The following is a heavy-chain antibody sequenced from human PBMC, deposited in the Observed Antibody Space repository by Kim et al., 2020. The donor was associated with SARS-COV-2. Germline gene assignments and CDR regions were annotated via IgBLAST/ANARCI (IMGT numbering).Heavy chain of an antibody. V-gene: IGHV4-4*02. D-gene: IGHD2-8*01. CDR3: ARSLYCTNGVCYNNWFDP. J-gene: IGHJ5*02. Sequence: KSRVTISVDKSKNQFSLKLSSVTAADTAVYYCARSLYCTNGVCYNNWFDPWGQGTLVTVSS.